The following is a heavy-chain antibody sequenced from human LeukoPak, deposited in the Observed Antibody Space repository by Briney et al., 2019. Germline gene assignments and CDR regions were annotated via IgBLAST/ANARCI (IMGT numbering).Heavy chain of an antibody. CDR3: ARPSRYNWNAVAFDI. CDR1: GGSFSGYY. J-gene: IGHJ3*02. Sequence: SETLSLTCAVYGGSFSGYYWSWIRQPPGKGLEWIGEINHSGSTNYNPSLKSRVTISVDTSKNQLSLKLSSVTAADTAVYYCARPSRYNWNAVAFDIWGQGTMVTVSS. D-gene: IGHD1-20*01. V-gene: IGHV4-34*01. CDR2: INHSGST.